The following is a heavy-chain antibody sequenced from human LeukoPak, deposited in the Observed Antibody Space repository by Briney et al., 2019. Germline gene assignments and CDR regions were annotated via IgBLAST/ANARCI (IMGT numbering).Heavy chain of an antibody. D-gene: IGHD3-22*01. Sequence: PGGSLRLSCAASGFTFSSYDMHWVRQAPGKGLEWVAVIWFDGSNKYYADSVKGRFTISRDNSKNTLYLQMNSLRAEDTAVYYCARNYYDSSGYYYHDYWGQGTLVTVSS. J-gene: IGHJ4*02. V-gene: IGHV3-33*01. CDR1: GFTFSSYD. CDR3: ARNYYDSSGYYYHDY. CDR2: IWFDGSNK.